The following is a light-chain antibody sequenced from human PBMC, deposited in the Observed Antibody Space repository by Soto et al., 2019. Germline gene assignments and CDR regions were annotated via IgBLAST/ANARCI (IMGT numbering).Light chain of an antibody. J-gene: IGKJ1*01. V-gene: IGKV1-5*03. Sequence: DIPMTQSPSTLSASVGDRVTITCRASQSLSSWLAWYQQKPGTAPKLLIYKASTLQSGVPSRFSGSGSGTEFTLTISSLQPDDSATYYCQQYRDNWTFGQGTKVEIK. CDR3: QQYRDNWT. CDR1: QSLSSW. CDR2: KAS.